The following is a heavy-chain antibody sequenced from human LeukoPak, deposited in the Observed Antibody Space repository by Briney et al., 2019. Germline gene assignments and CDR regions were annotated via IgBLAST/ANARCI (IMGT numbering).Heavy chain of an antibody. CDR1: GFTFDDYA. CDR3: AKDHCSSPSCSNPYFDF. V-gene: IGHV3-9*01. J-gene: IGHJ4*02. CDR2: ISWSSGTI. D-gene: IGHD2-2*01. Sequence: GGSLRLSCAASGFTFDDYAMHWVRQSPGKGLEWVAGISWSSGTIVHADPVKGQFTISRDNGKNFLYLHMSGLSAEDTAFYYCAKDHCSSPSCSNPYFDFWGQGTLVTVSS.